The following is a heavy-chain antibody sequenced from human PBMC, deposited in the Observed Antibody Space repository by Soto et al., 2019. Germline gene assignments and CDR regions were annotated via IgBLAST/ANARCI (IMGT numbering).Heavy chain of an antibody. CDR2: ISSGSSNI. J-gene: IGHJ4*02. V-gene: IGHV3-21*01. Sequence: PGGSLTLSCAASGFAFRSYNMNWVRQAPGKGLEWVASISSGSSNIYYADSVKGRFTISRDNAKNSLFLQMDSLRAEDSAAYYCASATVVAATFDFWGQGTLVTVSS. CDR1: GFAFRSYN. CDR3: ASATVVAATFDF. D-gene: IGHD2-15*01.